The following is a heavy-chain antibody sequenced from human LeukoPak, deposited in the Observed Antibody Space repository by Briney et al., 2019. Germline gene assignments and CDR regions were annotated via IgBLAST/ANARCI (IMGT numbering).Heavy chain of an antibody. D-gene: IGHD3-10*01. V-gene: IGHV1-2*02. CDR2: INPNSGGT. CDR1: GYTFTGYY. CDR3: ARDGGLLWFGNIDY. J-gene: IGHJ4*02. Sequence: ASVKVSCKASGYTFTGYYLHWVRQAPGQGLEWMGWINPNSGGTNYAQKFQVRVTMTRDTSISTAYMELSRLRSDDTAVYYCARDGGLLWFGNIDYWGQGTLVTVSS.